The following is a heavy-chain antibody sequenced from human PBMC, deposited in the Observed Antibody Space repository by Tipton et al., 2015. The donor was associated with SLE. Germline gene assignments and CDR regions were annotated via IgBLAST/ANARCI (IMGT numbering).Heavy chain of an antibody. D-gene: IGHD3-16*02. Sequence: TLSLTCTVSGPSLSSSTYDWGWIRQPPGKGLEWIGSVYAAGTPDTTDYNPSLKSRVTLSVDTSKNQFSLKLSSVTAVDTAVYYCAKNRRRKVAFHIWGQGTMVTVSS. V-gene: IGHV4-39*07. CDR2: VYAAGTPDTT. CDR3: AKNRRRKVAFHI. J-gene: IGHJ3*02. CDR1: GPSLSSSTYD.